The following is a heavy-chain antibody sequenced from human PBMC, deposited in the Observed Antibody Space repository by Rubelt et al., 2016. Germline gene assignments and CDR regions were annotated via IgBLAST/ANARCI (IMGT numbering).Heavy chain of an antibody. CDR1: VGSFSGHA. CDR3: ARDIGVTGIHSYYYGMDV. V-gene: IGHV4-34*10. Sequence: QVQLQESGPGLVKPSETLSRTCAVYVGSFSGHAWTWIRLPPGKGLEWIGEIDHRGSTNYNPSLKSRVIMSVDTSRYQFSLKLSSVTAADTAVYYCARDIGVTGIHSYYYGMDVWGQGTTVTVSS. CDR2: IDHRGST. D-gene: IGHD1-20*01. J-gene: IGHJ6*02.